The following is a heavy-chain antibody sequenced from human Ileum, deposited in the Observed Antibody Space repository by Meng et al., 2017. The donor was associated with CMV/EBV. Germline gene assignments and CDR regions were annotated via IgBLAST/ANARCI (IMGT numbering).Heavy chain of an antibody. Sequence: GGSLRLSCAASGFTFRNYAMNWVRQAPGKGLEWVSTIGGSGATTYYADSLRGRFTISRDNSMNMVYLQLNSLRGEDTAVYYCAKSRDSGYDLIGNWGQGTLVTVSS. J-gene: IGHJ4*02. CDR3: AKSRDSGYDLIGN. CDR2: IGGSGATT. D-gene: IGHD5-12*01. CDR1: GFTFRNYA. V-gene: IGHV3-23*01.